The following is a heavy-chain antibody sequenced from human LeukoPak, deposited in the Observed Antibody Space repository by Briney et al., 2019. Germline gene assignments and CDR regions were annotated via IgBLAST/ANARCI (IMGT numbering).Heavy chain of an antibody. Sequence: SVKVSCKASGYTFTSYAISWVRQAPGQGLEWMGGIIPIFGTANYAQKFQGRVTITADESTSTAYMELSSLRSEDTAVYYCAAQYSSGWYVEHYYGMDVWGQGTTVTVSS. V-gene: IGHV1-69*13. CDR3: AAQYSSGWYVEHYYGMDV. D-gene: IGHD6-19*01. CDR1: GYTFTSYA. J-gene: IGHJ6*02. CDR2: IIPIFGTA.